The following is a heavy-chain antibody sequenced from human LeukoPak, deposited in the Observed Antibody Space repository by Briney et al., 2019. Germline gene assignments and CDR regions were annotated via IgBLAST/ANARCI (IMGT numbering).Heavy chain of an antibody. J-gene: IGHJ4*02. CDR1: GFTFSDYA. CDR3: ARESCSGTCVVYY. D-gene: IGHD2-15*01. CDR2: ISHDGNSE. V-gene: IGHV3-30-3*01. Sequence: GGSLRLSCAVSGFTFSDYAMHWVRQAPGKGLEWVAVISHDGNSEHYADSVKGRFTTSRDNSKNTLYLQLNSLRAEDAAMYYCARESCSGTCVVYYWGQVTLVTASS.